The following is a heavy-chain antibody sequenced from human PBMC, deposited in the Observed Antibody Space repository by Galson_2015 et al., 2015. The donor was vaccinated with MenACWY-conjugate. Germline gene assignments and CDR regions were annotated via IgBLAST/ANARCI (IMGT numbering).Heavy chain of an antibody. Sequence: SLRLSCAASGFTFSSYGMHWVRQAPGKGPEWVAVISYDGSNKYYADSVKGRFTISRDNSKNTLYLQMNSLRAEDTAVYYCAREMYYYDSSGYLKWFDPWGQGTLVTVSS. D-gene: IGHD3-22*01. V-gene: IGHV3-30*03. J-gene: IGHJ5*02. CDR1: GFTFSSYG. CDR2: ISYDGSNK. CDR3: AREMYYYDSSGYLKWFDP.